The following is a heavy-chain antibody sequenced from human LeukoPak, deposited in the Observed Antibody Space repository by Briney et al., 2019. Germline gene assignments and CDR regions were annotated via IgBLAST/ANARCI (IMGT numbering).Heavy chain of an antibody. D-gene: IGHD4-17*01. Sequence: PGGSLRLSCAASGFPFSTYAMSWVRQARGKGLEGVSSICGCDGSTYYADSVKGRFAISRDNSKNTLYLQMNSLRAEDTAVYYCAKDVYGDYGGLDYWGQGTLVTVSS. CDR3: AKDVYGDYGGLDY. V-gene: IGHV3-23*01. CDR2: ICGCDGST. CDR1: GFPFSTYA. J-gene: IGHJ4*02.